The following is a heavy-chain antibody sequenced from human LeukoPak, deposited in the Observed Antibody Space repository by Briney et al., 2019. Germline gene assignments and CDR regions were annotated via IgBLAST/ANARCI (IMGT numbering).Heavy chain of an antibody. V-gene: IGHV1-18*01. Sequence: GASVKVSCKASGYTFTSYGISWVRQAPGQGLEWMGWISAYNGNTNYAQKLQGRVTMTTDTSTSTAYMELRSLRSDDTAVYYCARPQGVEWELQYFDYWGQGTLVTVSS. J-gene: IGHJ4*02. CDR2: ISAYNGNT. CDR3: ARPQGVEWELQYFDY. CDR1: GYTFTSYG. D-gene: IGHD1-26*01.